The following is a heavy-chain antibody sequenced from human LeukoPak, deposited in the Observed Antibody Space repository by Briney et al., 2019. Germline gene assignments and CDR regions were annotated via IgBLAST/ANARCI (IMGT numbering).Heavy chain of an antibody. Sequence: GGSLRLSCAASGFTFSSYAMHWVRQAPGKGLEYVSAISSNGGSTYYANSVKGRFTISRDNSKNTLYLQMGSLRAEDMAVYYCARADYYDSSGYYQPIDYWGLGTLVTVSS. CDR2: ISSNGGST. V-gene: IGHV3-64*01. CDR3: ARADYYDSSGYYQPIDY. D-gene: IGHD3-22*01. CDR1: GFTFSSYA. J-gene: IGHJ4*02.